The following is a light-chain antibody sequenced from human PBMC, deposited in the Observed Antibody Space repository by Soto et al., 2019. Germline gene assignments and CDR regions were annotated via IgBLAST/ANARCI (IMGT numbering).Light chain of an antibody. Sequence: DIQMTQSPSTLSASVGDRVTITCRASQSISSWLAWYQQKPGKAPKLLIYDASSLESGVPSRFSGSRSGTEVTLTISSLQPDDFSTYYCQQYNSYPDTFGQGTKLEIK. CDR3: QQYNSYPDT. J-gene: IGKJ2*01. V-gene: IGKV1-5*01. CDR1: QSISSW. CDR2: DAS.